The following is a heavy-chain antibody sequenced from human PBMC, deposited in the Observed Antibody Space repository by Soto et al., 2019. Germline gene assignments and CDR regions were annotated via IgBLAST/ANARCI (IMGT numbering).Heavy chain of an antibody. V-gene: IGHV3-30-3*01. Sequence: QVQLVESGGGVVQPGRSLRLSCAASGFTFSSYAMHWVRQAPGKGLEWVAVISYDGSNKYYADSVKGRFTISRDNSKNTLYLQMNSLRAEDTAVYYCARDMPQGIVVVPAATAFDIWGQGTMVTVSS. J-gene: IGHJ3*02. CDR2: ISYDGSNK. CDR1: GFTFSSYA. D-gene: IGHD2-2*01. CDR3: ARDMPQGIVVVPAATAFDI.